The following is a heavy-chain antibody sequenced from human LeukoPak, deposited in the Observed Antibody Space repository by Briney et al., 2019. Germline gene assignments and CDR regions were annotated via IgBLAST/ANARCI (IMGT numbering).Heavy chain of an antibody. CDR2: ISRDSDSI. J-gene: IGHJ6*03. CDR1: GFTFSDYA. Sequence: SLRLSCAASGFTFSDYAMHWVRQVPGKCLEWGSGISRDSDSIGYADSVECRLTISRHNAKSSWYWEMNSLRAEDTALYYCVKGSGSYEYYYYMDVWGKGTTVTVSS. V-gene: IGHV3-9*01. CDR3: VKGSGSYEYYYYMDV. D-gene: IGHD3-10*01.